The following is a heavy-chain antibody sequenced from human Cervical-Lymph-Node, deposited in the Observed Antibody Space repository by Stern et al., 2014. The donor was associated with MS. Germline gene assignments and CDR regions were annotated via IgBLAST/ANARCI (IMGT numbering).Heavy chain of an antibody. CDR3: ARQTTAWASDV. CDR2: IYPGDSET. CDR1: GFKFSIYW. J-gene: IGHJ4*02. Sequence: EVQLLQSGAELIRPGESLKISCKGSGFKFSIYWIAWVRQMPGKGLEWMGIIYPGDSETRSSPSSQGQVTMSADKSTSTAYLQWSSLNASDTAMYFCARQTTAWASDVWGQGTLVTVSS. V-gene: IGHV5-51*01. D-gene: IGHD1-14*01.